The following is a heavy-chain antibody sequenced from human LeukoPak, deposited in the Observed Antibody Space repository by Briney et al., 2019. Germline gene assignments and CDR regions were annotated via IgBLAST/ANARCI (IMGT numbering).Heavy chain of an antibody. V-gene: IGHV3-23*01. CDR3: ARDGSWGDYQFYFYMDV. Sequence: GGSLRLSCEASGFTFRSFAMSWVRQAPGKGLEWLSGISASGHYIYNADSVKGRFTISRDNSKNTLYIEINSLRAEDTAVYYCARDGSWGDYQFYFYMDVWGKGATVTVSS. CDR1: GFTFRSFA. CDR2: ISASGHYI. D-gene: IGHD2-2*01. J-gene: IGHJ6*03.